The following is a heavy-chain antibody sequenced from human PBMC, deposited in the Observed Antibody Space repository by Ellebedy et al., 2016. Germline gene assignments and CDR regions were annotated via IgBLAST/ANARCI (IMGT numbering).Heavy chain of an antibody. CDR3: ARRGDIAARPSDALDM. Sequence: SETLSLTCTVSGGSISSSNHYWGWIRQPPGKGLEWIGSIYYSGSTYYNPSLKSRVTISVDTSKNQFSLRLSSVTAADTAVYYCARRGDIAARPSDALDMWGQGTMVTVSS. D-gene: IGHD6-6*01. V-gene: IGHV4-39*01. J-gene: IGHJ3*02. CDR1: GGSISSSNHY. CDR2: IYYSGST.